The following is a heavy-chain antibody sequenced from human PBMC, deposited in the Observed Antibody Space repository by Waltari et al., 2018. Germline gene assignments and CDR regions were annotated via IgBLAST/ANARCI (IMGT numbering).Heavy chain of an antibody. CDR3: AHRRLGQWLSFDF. V-gene: IGHV2-5*02. D-gene: IGHD6-19*01. CDR1: GFSLNSGGGG. Sequence: QITLKESGPALVTPTQTLTLTCTFSGFSLNSGGGGVGWIRQPPGEALEWLALIYWDDEKFYRPSLKSRLSITKDTTKNQVVLTMTDMDPVDTATYFCAHRRLGQWLSFDFWGPGILVAVSS. J-gene: IGHJ4*02. CDR2: IYWDDEK.